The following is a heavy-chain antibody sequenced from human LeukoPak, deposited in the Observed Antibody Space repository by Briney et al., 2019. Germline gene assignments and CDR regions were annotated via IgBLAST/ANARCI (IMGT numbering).Heavy chain of an antibody. D-gene: IGHD4-17*01. J-gene: IGHJ4*02. V-gene: IGHV3-64*04. CDR3: ASTFYGDSPPY. CDR2: ISNNGGNT. CDR1: GFIFSHYA. Sequence: GGSLRLSCSASGFIFSHYAMHWVRQAPGKGLEYISGISNNGGNTYYADSVKGRFTISRDNSKNTLYLQMNSLRAEDTAVYYCASTFYGDSPPYWGQGTLVTVSS.